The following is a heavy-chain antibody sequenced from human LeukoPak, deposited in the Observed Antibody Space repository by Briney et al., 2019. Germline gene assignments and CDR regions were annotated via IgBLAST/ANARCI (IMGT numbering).Heavy chain of an antibody. Sequence: GGSLRLSCAASGFTFSSYAMSWVRQAPGKGLEWVSAISGSGGTTYYADSVKGRFTISRDNSKNTLYLQMNSLRAEDTAIYYCAKGSATWSYYFDYWGQGTLVTVSS. V-gene: IGHV3-23*01. D-gene: IGHD2-8*02. CDR3: AKGSATWSYYFDY. CDR2: ISGSGGTT. CDR1: GFTFSSYA. J-gene: IGHJ4*02.